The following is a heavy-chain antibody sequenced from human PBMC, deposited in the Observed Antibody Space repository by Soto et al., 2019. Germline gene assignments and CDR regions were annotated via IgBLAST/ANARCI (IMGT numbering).Heavy chain of an antibody. CDR3: ARDMGAGQGSRTVVTFDYYYYGMDV. V-gene: IGHV1-69*12. CDR1: GGTFSSYA. Sequence: QVQLVQSGAEVKKPGSSVKVSCKASGGTFSSYAISWVRQAPGQGLEWMGGIIPIFGTANYAQKFQGRVTITADESTSTAYXXLXSXXSEDTAVYYCARDMGAGQGSRTVVTFDYYYYGMDVWGQGTTVTVSS. CDR2: IIPIFGTA. D-gene: IGHD2-15*01. J-gene: IGHJ6*02.